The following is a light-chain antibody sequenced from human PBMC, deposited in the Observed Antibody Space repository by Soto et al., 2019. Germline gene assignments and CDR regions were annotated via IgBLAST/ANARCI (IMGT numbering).Light chain of an antibody. Sequence: DLQMTQSPSSLSASVGDRVTITCQASQDVSNYLSWYQQKPGKAPKLLIYDASNLETGVPLRFSGSGSGTHFTFTISSLQPEDLATYYWQQYYNPPFTFGGGSKVEIK. V-gene: IGKV1-33*01. CDR1: QDVSNY. CDR3: QQYYNPPFT. CDR2: DAS. J-gene: IGKJ4*01.